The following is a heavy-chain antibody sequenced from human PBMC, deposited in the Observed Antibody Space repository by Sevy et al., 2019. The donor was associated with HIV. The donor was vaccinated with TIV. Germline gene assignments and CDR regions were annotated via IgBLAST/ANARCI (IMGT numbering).Heavy chain of an antibody. CDR2: ISWNGADI. J-gene: IGHJ6*02. D-gene: IGHD6-13*01. Sequence: GGSLRLSCAASNLTFEDYAMHWVRRAPGKGLEWVSGISWNGADIGFAASVKGRFTISRDNAKGSVYLQINSLTPEDTGVYYCAKGQQLITQSGSYFYYGMNVWGQGTTVTVSS. CDR3: AKGQQLITQSGSYFYYGMNV. V-gene: IGHV3-9*01. CDR1: NLTFEDYA.